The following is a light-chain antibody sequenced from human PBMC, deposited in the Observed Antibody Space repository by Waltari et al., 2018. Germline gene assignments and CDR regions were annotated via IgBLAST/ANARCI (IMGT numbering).Light chain of an antibody. CDR1: SSDIGAYSA. CDR3: GSYRSGSTFL. Sequence: QSALTQPPSVSKSLGQSVTISCTGTSSDIGAYSAVSWYQQHSDTAPRLLIYEVNKRTVGVSDRCSGSKSGDTASLTISGLQAEDEADYYCGSYRSGSTFLFGGGTRLTVL. CDR2: EVN. V-gene: IGLV2-18*02. J-gene: IGLJ2*01.